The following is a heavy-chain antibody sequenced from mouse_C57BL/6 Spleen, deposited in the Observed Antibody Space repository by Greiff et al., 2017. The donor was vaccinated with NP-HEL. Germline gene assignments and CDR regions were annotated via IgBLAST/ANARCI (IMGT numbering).Heavy chain of an antibody. CDR1: GYTFTSYW. CDR2: INPSNGGT. D-gene: IGHD1-1*01. V-gene: IGHV1-53*01. J-gene: IGHJ1*03. CDR3: ARITTVAWYFDV. Sequence: QVQLQQPGTELVKPGASVKLSCKASGYTFTSYWMHWVKPRPGQGLEWIGNINPSNGGTNYNEKFKSKATLTVDKSSSTAYMQLSSLTSEDSAVYYCARITTVAWYFDVWGTGTTVTVSS.